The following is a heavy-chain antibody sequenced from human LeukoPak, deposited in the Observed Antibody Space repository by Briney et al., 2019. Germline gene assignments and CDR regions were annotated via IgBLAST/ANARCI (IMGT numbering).Heavy chain of an antibody. CDR3: GSCSGGSCYFDS. J-gene: IGHJ4*02. CDR1: GYTFTAYH. D-gene: IGHD2-15*01. V-gene: IGHV1-2*02. Sequence: ASVTVSCKASGYTFTAYHMHWVRQAPGQGLEWMGWINPNSGGTNYAQKFQGRVTMTRDTSISTAYMELSRLRSDDTAVYYCGSCSGGSCYFDSWGQGTLVTVSS. CDR2: INPNSGGT.